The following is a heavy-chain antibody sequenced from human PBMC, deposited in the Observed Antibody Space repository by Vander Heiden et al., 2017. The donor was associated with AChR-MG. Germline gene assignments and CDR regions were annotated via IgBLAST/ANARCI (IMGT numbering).Heavy chain of an antibody. J-gene: IGHJ5*02. CDR2: ISSSSSTI. V-gene: IGHV3-48*01. Sequence: EVQLVESGGGLVQPGGSLRLSCAAPGFTFSSFTMNWVRLAPGKGLEWVSSISSSSSTIYYADSVKGRFTISRDNAKNSLYLQMNSLRVEDTAVYYCAREPYTGRYYRPWFDPWGQGTLVTVSS. CDR3: AREPYTGRYYRPWFDP. CDR1: GFTFSSFT. D-gene: IGHD1-26*01.